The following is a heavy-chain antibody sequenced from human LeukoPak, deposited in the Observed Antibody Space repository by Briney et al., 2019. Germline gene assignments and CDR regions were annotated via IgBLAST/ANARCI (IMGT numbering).Heavy chain of an antibody. Sequence: SVKVSCKASGGTFSSYTISWVRQAPGQGLEWMGRIIPILGIANYAQKFQGRVTITADKSTSTAYMELSSLRSEDTAVYHCARGGKVTSPSAFDCWGQGTLVTVSS. J-gene: IGHJ4*02. CDR2: IIPILGIA. D-gene: IGHD4-17*01. CDR3: ARGGKVTSPSAFDC. V-gene: IGHV1-69*02. CDR1: GGTFSSYT.